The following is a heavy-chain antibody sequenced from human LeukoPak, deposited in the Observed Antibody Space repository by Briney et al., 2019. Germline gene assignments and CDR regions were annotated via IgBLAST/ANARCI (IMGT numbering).Heavy chain of an antibody. D-gene: IGHD3-9*01. V-gene: IGHV3-20*04. CDR2: INWNGGST. J-gene: IGHJ4*02. CDR1: GFAFDDYG. Sequence: GGSVRLSCAASGFAFDDYGMSWVRQAPGKGLEWVSGINWNGGSTGYADSVKGRFTISRDNAKNSLYLQMNSLRAEDTALYYCARGGAEYYDILTGYYLDYWGQGTLVTVSS. CDR3: ARGGAEYYDILTGYYLDY.